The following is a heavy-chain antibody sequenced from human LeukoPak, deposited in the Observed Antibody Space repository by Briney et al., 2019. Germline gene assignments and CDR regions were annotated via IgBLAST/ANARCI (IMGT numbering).Heavy chain of an antibody. Sequence: SETLSLTCTVSGVSISSSGYYWGWIRRPPGKGLEWVGSIYYSGSTYYNPSLKSRVTISVDTSKNQFSLKLSSVTAADTAVYYCARHIPLDFWSGYSFDYWGQGTLVTVSS. V-gene: IGHV4-39*01. CDR1: GVSISSSGYY. CDR2: IYYSGST. CDR3: ARHIPLDFWSGYSFDY. D-gene: IGHD3-3*01. J-gene: IGHJ4*02.